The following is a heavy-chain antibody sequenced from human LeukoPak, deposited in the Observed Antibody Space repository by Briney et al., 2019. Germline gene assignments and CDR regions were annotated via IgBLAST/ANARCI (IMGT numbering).Heavy chain of an antibody. V-gene: IGHV7-4-1*02. J-gene: IGHJ4*02. Sequence: ASVKVSCKASGYTFTGYYMRWVRQAPGQGLEWMGWINTNTGNPTYAQGFTGRFVFSLDTSVSTAYLQISGLKAEDTAVYYCARDSPGIAAAGNFDYWGQGTLVTVSS. CDR2: INTNTGNP. CDR1: GYTFTGYY. CDR3: ARDSPGIAAAGNFDY. D-gene: IGHD6-13*01.